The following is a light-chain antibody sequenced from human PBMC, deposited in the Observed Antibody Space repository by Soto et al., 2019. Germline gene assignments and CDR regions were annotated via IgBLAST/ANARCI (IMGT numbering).Light chain of an antibody. CDR3: KSYAGSNTYV. CDR2: EVV. CDR1: KSDIGVYDF. J-gene: IGLJ1*01. V-gene: IGLV2-8*01. Sequence: QSVLTQPPSASGSPGQSVTISCTGTKSDIGVYDFVSWYQHHPGKAPRLIIYEVVQRPSGVPDRFSGSKSGNTPSLTVSGLQAADEADYFCKSYAGSNTYVFGSGTKVTVL.